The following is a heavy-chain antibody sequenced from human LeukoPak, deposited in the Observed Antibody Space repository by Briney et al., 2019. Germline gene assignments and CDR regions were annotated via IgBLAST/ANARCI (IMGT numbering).Heavy chain of an antibody. CDR3: ANTGWSSPDY. CDR2: IKQDGSEK. Sequence: GGSLRLSCAASGFTFDDYAMHWVRQAPGKGLEWVANIKQDGSEKYYLDSVKGRFTISRDNAKNSLYLHMNSLRAEDTAVYYCANTGWSSPDYWGLGTLVTVSS. D-gene: IGHD2-15*01. J-gene: IGHJ4*02. CDR1: GFTFDDYA. V-gene: IGHV3-7*01.